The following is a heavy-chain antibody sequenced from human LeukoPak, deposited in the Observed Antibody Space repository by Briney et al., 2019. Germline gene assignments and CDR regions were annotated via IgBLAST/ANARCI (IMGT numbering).Heavy chain of an antibody. CDR2: ILGSGRSA. Sequence: GRSLRLSCAASGFTFSSYAMSWVRQAPGKGLEWVSAILGSGRSAYYADSVKGRFTISRDNSKNSLFLQMNSLRVEDTALYYCSKWGDYDVLTGYYDSDFWGQGTLVTVSA. CDR3: SKWGDYDVLTGYYDSDF. D-gene: IGHD3-9*01. J-gene: IGHJ4*02. CDR1: GFTFSSYA. V-gene: IGHV3-23*01.